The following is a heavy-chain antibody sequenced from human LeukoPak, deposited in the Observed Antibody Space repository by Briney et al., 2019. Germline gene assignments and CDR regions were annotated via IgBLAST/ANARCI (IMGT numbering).Heavy chain of an antibody. CDR2: VYYSGNT. CDR1: GGSISGFY. D-gene: IGHD6-6*01. V-gene: IGHV4-59*01. CDR3: ARDSYSSFHNWFDP. Sequence: SETLSLTCTVSGGSISGFYWNWIRQPPGKGLEWIGYVYYSGNTNYNPSLKSRVTISLDTSKNQFSLKLRSVTAADTAVYYCARDSYSSFHNWFDPWGQGTLVTVSS. J-gene: IGHJ5*02.